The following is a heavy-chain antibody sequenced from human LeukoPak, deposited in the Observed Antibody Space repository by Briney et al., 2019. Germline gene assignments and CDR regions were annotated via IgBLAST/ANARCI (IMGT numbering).Heavy chain of an antibody. V-gene: IGHV4-39*07. Sequence: TSSETLSLTCTVSGGSISSSSYYWGWIRQPPGKGLEWIGIIYYSGSTYYNPSLKSRVTVSVDKSKNQFSLKLSSVTAADTAVYYCARIVGATINFDYWGQGTLVTVSS. D-gene: IGHD1-26*01. CDR1: GGSISSSSYY. J-gene: IGHJ4*02. CDR3: ARIVGATINFDY. CDR2: IYYSGST.